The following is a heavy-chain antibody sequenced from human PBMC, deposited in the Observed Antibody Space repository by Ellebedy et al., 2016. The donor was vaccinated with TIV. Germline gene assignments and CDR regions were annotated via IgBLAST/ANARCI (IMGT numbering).Heavy chain of an antibody. V-gene: IGHV4-38-2*02. Sequence: MPSETLSLTCSVSGSSXRSGYYWGWIXQPPGIRLEWIGSMFHSGSTYYSPSLKSRVTISVDTSKNQLSLRLSSVTAADTAVYYCARDGAGRPXYWGPGTLVTVSS. J-gene: IGHJ4*02. CDR2: MFHSGST. CDR3: ARDGAGRPXY. CDR1: GSSXRSGYY.